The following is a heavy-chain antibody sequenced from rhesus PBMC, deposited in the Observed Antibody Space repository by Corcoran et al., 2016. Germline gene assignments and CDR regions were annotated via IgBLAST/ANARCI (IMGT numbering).Heavy chain of an antibody. CDR3: ASPHRGDIVGTDYYFDY. V-gene: IGHV4-99*01. CDR1: GYSISSGYY. Sequence: QVQLQESGPGLVKPSETLSLTCAVSGYSISSGYYWGWIRQPPGKGLEWIGYIGGSSGSNYYNPPLKSRVPISKDTSKNQVSLKLSSGTAADTAVYYCASPHRGDIVGTDYYFDYWGQGVLVTVSS. CDR2: IGGSSGSN. J-gene: IGHJ4*01. D-gene: IGHD5-42*01.